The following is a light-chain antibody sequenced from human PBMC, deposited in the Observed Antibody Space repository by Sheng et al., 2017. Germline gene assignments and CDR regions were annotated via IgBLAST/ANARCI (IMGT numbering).Light chain of an antibody. Sequence: SYELTQPPSLSVSPGQTASITCSGDNLGTKYVSWYQQKPGQSPILVIFQDTKRPSGIPERISGSNSGNTATLTISGTQAMDEADYFCQAWDSGVVFGGGTKLTVL. CDR2: QDT. CDR1: NLGTKY. V-gene: IGLV3-1*01. J-gene: IGLJ2*01. CDR3: QAWDSGVV.